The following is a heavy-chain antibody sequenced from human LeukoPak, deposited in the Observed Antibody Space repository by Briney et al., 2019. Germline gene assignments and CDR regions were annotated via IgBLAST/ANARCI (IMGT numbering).Heavy chain of an antibody. CDR1: GGSISSYY. D-gene: IGHD5-18*01. J-gene: IGHJ6*03. CDR3: ARTTEGGYTYDYFYYYYMDV. V-gene: IGHV4-59*01. Sequence: NPSETLSLTCTVSGGSISSYYWSWIRQPPGKGLEWIGYIYYSGSTNYNPSLKSRVTISVGSSKNQFSLKLSSVTAADTAVYYCARTTEGGYTYDYFYYYYMDVWGKGTTVTISS. CDR2: IYYSGST.